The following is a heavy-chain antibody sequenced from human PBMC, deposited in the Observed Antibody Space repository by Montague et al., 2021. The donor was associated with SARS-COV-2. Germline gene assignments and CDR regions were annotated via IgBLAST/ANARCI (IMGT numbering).Heavy chain of an antibody. V-gene: IGHV4-39*01. CDR2: YSGST. CDR3: VGTPCLYDHGIDV. J-gene: IGHJ6*02. Sequence: YSGSTYYNPSLKSRLTISVDTSKNQFSMKLSSVTTADRAVYYGVGTPCLYDHGIDVWGQGTTVTVSS. D-gene: IGHD3-16*01.